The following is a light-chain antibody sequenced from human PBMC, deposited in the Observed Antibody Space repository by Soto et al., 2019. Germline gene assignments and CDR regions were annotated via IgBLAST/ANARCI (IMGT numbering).Light chain of an antibody. CDR2: GIS. CDR3: QQYDNSRT. CDR1: QSVNRRS. J-gene: IGKJ1*01. Sequence: IVLTQSPGTPSLSPGEGATLSCRASQSVNRRSLAWYQQKPGQAPRLLISGISNRATGIPDRFSGSGSGADFTLTISRLEPEDFAVYYCQQYDNSRTFGQGTKVDIK. V-gene: IGKV3-20*01.